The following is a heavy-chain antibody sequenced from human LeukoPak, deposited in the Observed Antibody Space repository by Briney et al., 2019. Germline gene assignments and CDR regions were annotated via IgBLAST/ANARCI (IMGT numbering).Heavy chain of an antibody. Sequence: GGSLRLSCAASGFTFSSYWMSWVRQAPGKGLEWVANIKQDGSEKYYVDSVKGRFTISRDNAKNSLNLQMNSLRAEDTAVYYCARDLPPAPWNGMDVWGQGTTVTVSS. J-gene: IGHJ6*02. CDR3: ARDLPPAPWNGMDV. V-gene: IGHV3-7*01. CDR1: GFTFSSYW. D-gene: IGHD2-2*01. CDR2: IKQDGSEK.